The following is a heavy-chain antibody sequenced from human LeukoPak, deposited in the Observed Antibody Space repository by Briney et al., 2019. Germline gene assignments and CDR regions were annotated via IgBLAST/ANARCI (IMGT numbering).Heavy chain of an antibody. J-gene: IGHJ4*02. CDR2: INAGNGNT. V-gene: IGHV1-3*01. D-gene: IGHD3-10*01. CDR1: GYTFTSYA. CDR3: ARVSSWLGESFDY. Sequence: ASVKVSCKASGYTFTSYAMHWVRQAPGQRLEWMGWINAGNGNTKYSQKFQGRVTITRDTSASTAYMELSSLRSEDTAVYYCARVSSWLGESFDYWGQGTLVTVSS.